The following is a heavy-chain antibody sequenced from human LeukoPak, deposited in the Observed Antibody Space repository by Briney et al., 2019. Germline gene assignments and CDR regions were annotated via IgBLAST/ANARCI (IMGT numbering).Heavy chain of an antibody. CDR1: GFTFSSYA. J-gene: IGHJ5*02. D-gene: IGHD7-27*01. Sequence: GGSLRLSCAASGFTFSSYAMSWVRQAPGKGLEWVSAISGSGGSTYYADSVKGRFTISRDNSKNTLYLQMNSLRAEDTAVYYCAGESLGWTASFGWFDPWGQGTLVTVSS. CDR2: ISGSGGST. V-gene: IGHV3-23*01. CDR3: AGESLGWTASFGWFDP.